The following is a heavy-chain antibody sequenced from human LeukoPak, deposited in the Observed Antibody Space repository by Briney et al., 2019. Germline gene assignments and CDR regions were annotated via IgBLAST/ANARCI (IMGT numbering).Heavy chain of an antibody. V-gene: IGHV3-53*01. J-gene: IGHJ4*02. CDR3: ARDPLWWGSETSDY. CDR2: IYSGGST. Sequence: GGSLRLSCAASGFTVSSNYMSRVRQAPGKGLEWVSVIYSGGSTYYADSVKGRFTISRDNSKNTLYLQMNSLRAEDTAVYYCARDPLWWGSETSDYWGQGTLVTVSS. D-gene: IGHD2-8*02. CDR1: GFTVSSNY.